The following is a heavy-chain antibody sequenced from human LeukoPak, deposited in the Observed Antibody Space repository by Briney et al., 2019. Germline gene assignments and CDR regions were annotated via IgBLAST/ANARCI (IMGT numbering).Heavy chain of an antibody. Sequence: SSETLSLTCAVSGYSISSGYYWSWIRQPPGKGLEWIGYIYYSGSTNYNPSLKSRVTISVDTSKNQFSLRLSSVTAADTAVYYCARHGYDILTGLIWGQGTMVTVSS. D-gene: IGHD3-9*01. CDR2: IYYSGST. V-gene: IGHV4-59*08. CDR3: ARHGYDILTGLI. J-gene: IGHJ3*02. CDR1: GYSISSGYY.